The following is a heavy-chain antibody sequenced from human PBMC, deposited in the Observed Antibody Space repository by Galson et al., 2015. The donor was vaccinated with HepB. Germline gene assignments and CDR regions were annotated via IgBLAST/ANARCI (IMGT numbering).Heavy chain of an antibody. CDR2: ISYDGSKK. V-gene: IGHV3-30*18. D-gene: IGHD2-2*01. CDR1: GFTFSSYG. CDR3: AKERDTSSYYNYYYGMDV. J-gene: IGHJ6*02. Sequence: SLRLSCAASGFTFSSYGMHWVRQAPGKGLEWVAIISYDGSKKYYADYADSVKGRFTISRDNSKNTLYLQMNSLRAEDTAVYYCAKERDTSSYYNYYYGMDVWGQGTTVTVSS.